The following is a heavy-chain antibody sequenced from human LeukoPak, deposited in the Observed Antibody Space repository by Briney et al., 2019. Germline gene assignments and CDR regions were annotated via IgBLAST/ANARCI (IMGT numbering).Heavy chain of an antibody. D-gene: IGHD4-23*01. Sequence: GESLKISCARSGFTFSIYAMHWVRQAPGKGLEWVSTITATTRSTSYADSVKGRFTISRDNSKRTLYLQMNSLRVEDTAMYYCAKDPNGDYVGAFDFWGQGTLVSVSS. V-gene: IGHV3-23*01. CDR3: AKDPNGDYVGAFDF. CDR2: ITATTRST. CDR1: GFTFSIYA. J-gene: IGHJ3*01.